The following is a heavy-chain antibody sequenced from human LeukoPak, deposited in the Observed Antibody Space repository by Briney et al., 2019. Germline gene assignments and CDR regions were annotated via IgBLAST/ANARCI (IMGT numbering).Heavy chain of an antibody. CDR1: GFAFEEHG. D-gene: IGHD2-2*01. V-gene: IGHV3-20*04. CDR3: ARAPITSPFYFDY. Sequence: GGSLRLSCTASGFAFEEHGMSWVRQVPGKGLEWVSGINWSGGSTGYADPLRGRFTISRDNAKNSLYLQMDSLRAEDTALYYCARAPITSPFYFDYWGQGTLVTVSS. CDR2: INWSGGST. J-gene: IGHJ4*02.